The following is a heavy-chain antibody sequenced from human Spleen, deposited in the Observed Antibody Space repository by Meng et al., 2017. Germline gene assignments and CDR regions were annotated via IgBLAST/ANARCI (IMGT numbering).Heavy chain of an antibody. CDR1: GGSISSYY. V-gene: IGHV4-59*01. Sequence: SETLSLTCTASGGSISSYYWSWIRQPPGKGLEWIGYIYYSGSTNYNPSLKSRVTISVDTYKNQFSLKLSSVTAADTAVYYCARDKTGRDGYNLFDYWGQGTLVTVSS. CDR3: ARDKTGRDGYNLFDY. D-gene: IGHD5-24*01. J-gene: IGHJ4*02. CDR2: IYYSGST.